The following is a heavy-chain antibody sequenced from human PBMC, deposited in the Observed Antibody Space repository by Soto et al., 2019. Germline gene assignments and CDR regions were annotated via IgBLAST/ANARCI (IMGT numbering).Heavy chain of an antibody. V-gene: IGHV3-53*01. CDR1: GFTVSSNY. CDR2: IYSGGST. D-gene: IGHD4-4*01. Sequence: PGGSLRLSCAASGFTVSSNYMSWVRQAPGKGLEWVSVIYSGGSTYYADSVKGRFTISRDNSKNTLYLQMNSLRAEDTAVYYCAVTTNYYYGMDVWGQGTTVTVSS. J-gene: IGHJ6*02. CDR3: AVTTNYYYGMDV.